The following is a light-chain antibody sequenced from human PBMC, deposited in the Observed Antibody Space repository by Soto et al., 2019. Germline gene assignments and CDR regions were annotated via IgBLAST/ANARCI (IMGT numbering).Light chain of an antibody. CDR2: EVS. Sequence: QSALTQPASVSGSPGQSITISRTGTRSDIGNYDFVSWYQQVPGTAPKAMIYEVSSRPSGVSNRFSGSKSGNTASLTISGLQAEDEAYYYCSSYTTSTSFILFGGGTKLPVL. CDR3: SSYTTSTSFIL. V-gene: IGLV2-14*01. J-gene: IGLJ2*01. CDR1: RSDIGNYDF.